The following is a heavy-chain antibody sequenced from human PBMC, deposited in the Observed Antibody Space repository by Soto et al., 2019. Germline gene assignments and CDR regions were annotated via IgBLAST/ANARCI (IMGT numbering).Heavy chain of an antibody. CDR1: GFSLSDHY. CDR3: ADVTWSRYYLP. J-gene: IGHJ4*02. CDR2: IRNEPYGYTT. Sequence: EVQLVASGGGLVQPGGSLRLSCVASGFSLSDHYMDWVRQAPGKGLEWLGLIRNEPYGYTTNYAASVKGRFTISRDDSKNSLFRQLDSLTAEDAAIYYCADVTWSRYYLPWGQGILVTGSS. V-gene: IGHV3-72*01. D-gene: IGHD3-3*01.